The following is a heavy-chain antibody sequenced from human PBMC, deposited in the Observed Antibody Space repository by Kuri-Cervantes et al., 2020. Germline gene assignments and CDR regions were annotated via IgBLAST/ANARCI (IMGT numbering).Heavy chain of an antibody. CDR3: ARVRGYNWNDGEPLDY. J-gene: IGHJ4*02. D-gene: IGHD1-20*01. CDR1: GFTFSSYG. Sequence: LSLTCAASGFTFSSYGMHWVRQAPGKGLEWVAVIWYDGSNKYYADSVKGRFTISRDNSKNTLYLQMNSLRAEDTAVYCCARVRGYNWNDGEPLDYWGQRTLVTVSS. CDR2: IWYDGSNK. V-gene: IGHV3-33*01.